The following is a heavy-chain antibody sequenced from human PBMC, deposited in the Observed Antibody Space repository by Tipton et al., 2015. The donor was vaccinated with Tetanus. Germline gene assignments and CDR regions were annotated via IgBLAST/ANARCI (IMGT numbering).Heavy chain of an antibody. CDR1: GDSISSNTNY. CDR3: AKGRATSLHDY. CDR2: IYYTESR. Sequence: TLSLTCSVSGDSISSNTNYWAWIRQPPGKGLEWIGSIYYTESRYYNPSLKSRVTISVDTSKKHLSLKLSSVTAADTAVYYCAKGRATSLHDYWGQGTLVTVSS. J-gene: IGHJ4*02. V-gene: IGHV4-39*02. D-gene: IGHD5-12*01.